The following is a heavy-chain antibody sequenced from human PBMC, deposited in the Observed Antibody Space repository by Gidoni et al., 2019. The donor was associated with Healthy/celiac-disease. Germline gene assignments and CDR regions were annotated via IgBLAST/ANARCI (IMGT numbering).Heavy chain of an antibody. D-gene: IGHD1-26*01. CDR2: ISSSSSTI. V-gene: IGHV3-48*01. CDR1: GFPFSRHS. CDR3: ARVGLVGATTRRWNYYYGMDV. Sequence: VQLVESGGGLVQPGGSLRLSCAASGFPFSRHSMNWVRQAPGKGLEWVSYISSSSSTIYYADSVKGRFTISRDNAKNSLYLQMNSLRAEDTAVYYCARVGLVGATTRRWNYYYGMDVWGQGTTVTVSS. J-gene: IGHJ6*02.